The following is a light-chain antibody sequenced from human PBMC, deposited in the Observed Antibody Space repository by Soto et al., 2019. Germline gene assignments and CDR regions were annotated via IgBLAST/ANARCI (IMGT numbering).Light chain of an antibody. Sequence: DIQMTQSPSFLSASVGDRVTITCRASQDVSTFLNWYQQKPGKAPKLLIYDASNLETGVPPRFSGSGSGTDFTLTISNLQSEDIATYYCQQYLNLPPSFGQGTKV. CDR2: DAS. V-gene: IGKV1-33*01. CDR1: QDVSTF. J-gene: IGKJ2*01. CDR3: QQYLNLPPS.